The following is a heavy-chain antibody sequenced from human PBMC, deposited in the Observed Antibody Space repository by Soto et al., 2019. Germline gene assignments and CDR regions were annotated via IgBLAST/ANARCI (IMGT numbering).Heavy chain of an antibody. CDR3: AKNYDILTGPTDY. V-gene: IGHV3-23*01. J-gene: IGHJ4*02. CDR2: ISGSGGST. D-gene: IGHD3-9*01. Sequence: GGSLRLSCAASGFTFSSYAMSWVRQAPWKGLEWVSAISGSGGSTYYADSVKGRFTISRDNSKNTLYLQMNSLRAEDTAVYYCAKNYDILTGPTDYWGQGTLVTVSS. CDR1: GFTFSSYA.